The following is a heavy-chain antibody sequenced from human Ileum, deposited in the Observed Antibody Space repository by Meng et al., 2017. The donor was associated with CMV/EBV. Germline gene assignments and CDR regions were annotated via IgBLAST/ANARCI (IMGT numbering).Heavy chain of an antibody. CDR2: VYSSGST. J-gene: IGHJ4*02. CDR3: ARGSSSWAFDY. CDR1: GFTFSAND. V-gene: IGHV4-4*07. Sequence: VSGFTFSANDMDWVCQAPGKGLEWIGRVYSSGSTDYNPSLQSRVTMSVDTSKNQFSLKLSSVTAADTAVYYCARGSSSWAFDYWGQGTLVTVSS. D-gene: IGHD2-2*01.